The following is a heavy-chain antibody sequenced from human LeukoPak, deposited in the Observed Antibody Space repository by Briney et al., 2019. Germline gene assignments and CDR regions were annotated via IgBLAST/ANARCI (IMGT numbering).Heavy chain of an antibody. CDR3: AKDEGHGFSSTSPHTSLYGDLYAFDI. CDR2: ISYDGSNK. V-gene: IGHV3-30*18. CDR1: GFTFSSYG. Sequence: GGSLRLSCAASGFTFSSYGMHWVRQAPGKGLEWVAVISYDGSNKYYADSVKGRFTISRDNSKNTLYLQMNSLRAEDTAVYHCAKDEGHGFSSTSPHTSLYGDLYAFDIWGQGTMVTVSS. D-gene: IGHD2-2*01. J-gene: IGHJ3*02.